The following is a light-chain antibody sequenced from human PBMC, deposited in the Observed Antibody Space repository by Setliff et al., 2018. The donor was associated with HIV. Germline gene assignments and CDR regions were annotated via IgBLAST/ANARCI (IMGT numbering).Light chain of an antibody. V-gene: IGLV2-18*02. J-gene: IGLJ1*01. CDR2: DVN. CDR3: SSYTSTNTWV. Sequence: QSVLTQPPSVSGSLGQSVTISCTGTSSDVGGFIRVSWYQQPPRTAPKLMIYDVNNRPSGVPDRFSGSKSCNTASLTISRLQAEDEADYYCSSYTSTNTWVFGTGTKVTVL. CDR1: SSDVGGFIR.